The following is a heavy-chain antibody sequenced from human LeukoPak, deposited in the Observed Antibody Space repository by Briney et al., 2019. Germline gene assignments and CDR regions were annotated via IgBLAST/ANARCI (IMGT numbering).Heavy chain of an antibody. CDR2: INGIDEK. Sequence: SGPTLVNPTQTLTLTCTFSGFSLTTSGVGVGWIRQPPGKALEWLAFINGIDEKRYTPSLKSRLTITKDTSKHQVVLTMTVMDPVDTATYYCAHRRSDMATVSFDSWGQGTLVTVSS. J-gene: IGHJ4*02. V-gene: IGHV2-5*01. D-gene: IGHD5-24*01. CDR1: GFSLTTSGVG. CDR3: AHRRSDMATVSFDS.